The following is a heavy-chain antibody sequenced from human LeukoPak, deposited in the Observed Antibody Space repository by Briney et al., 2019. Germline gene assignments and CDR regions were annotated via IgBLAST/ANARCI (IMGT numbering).Heavy chain of an antibody. CDR1: GYTFTSYA. V-gene: IGHV1-3*01. D-gene: IGHD3-10*01. Sequence: GASVKVSCKASGYTFTSYAMHWVRQAPGQRLEWMGWINAGNGNTKYSQKFQGRVTITRDTSASTAYMELSSLRSEDTTVYYCARGRVSGSYYTLGYWGQGTLVTVSS. CDR2: INAGNGNT. CDR3: ARGRVSGSYYTLGY. J-gene: IGHJ4*02.